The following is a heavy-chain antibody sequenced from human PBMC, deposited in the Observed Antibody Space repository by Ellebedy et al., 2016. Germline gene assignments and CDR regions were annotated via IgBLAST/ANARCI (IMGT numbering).Heavy chain of an antibody. V-gene: IGHV3-74*01. CDR1: GFTFSSYW. CDR2: IKFDGSVI. CDR3: VRELANCVGDCLYL. D-gene: IGHD2-21*02. J-gene: IGHJ4*02. Sequence: GESLKISCAASGFTFSSYWMHWVRQAPGKGLVWVSRIKFDGSVINYADSVKGRFTISRDNAKNTLYLQINSLRAEDTAVYYSVRELANCVGDCLYLWGQGTLVTFSS.